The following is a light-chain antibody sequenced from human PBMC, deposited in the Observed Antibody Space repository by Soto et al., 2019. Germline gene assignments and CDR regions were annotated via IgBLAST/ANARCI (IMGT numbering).Light chain of an antibody. V-gene: IGLV2-14*01. CDR1: SSDVGAYNY. Sequence: QSALTQPASVSGSPGQSITISCTGSSSDVGAYNYVSWYQQHPGKAPKLIIYDVSNRPSEVSTRFSGSKSGNTASLTISGLQAEDEADYYFSSYTSSNTPVFGGGTKLTVL. CDR2: DVS. J-gene: IGLJ3*02. CDR3: SSYTSSNTPV.